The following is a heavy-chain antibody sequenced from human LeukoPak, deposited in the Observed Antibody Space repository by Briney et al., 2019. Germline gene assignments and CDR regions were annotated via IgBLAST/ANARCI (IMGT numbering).Heavy chain of an antibody. V-gene: IGHV3-23*01. J-gene: IGHJ4*02. CDR3: ARDYADYVGYFFFDY. D-gene: IGHD4-17*01. CDR2: ISGGGETT. CDR1: GFTFNNYA. Sequence: GGSLRLSCAASGFTFNNYAMNWVRQASGKGLEWVSSISGGGETTYYADSAKGRFTISRDNSQNTLYLQMNSLRAEDTAVYYCARDYADYVGYFFFDYWGQGTLVTVSS.